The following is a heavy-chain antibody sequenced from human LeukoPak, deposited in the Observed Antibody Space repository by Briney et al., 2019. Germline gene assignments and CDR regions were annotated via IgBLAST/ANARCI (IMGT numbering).Heavy chain of an antibody. CDR1: GFTFDDYA. CDR2: ISWNSGSI. CDR3: TTVRWP. V-gene: IGHV3-9*01. D-gene: IGHD2-15*01. Sequence: GGSLRLSCAASGFTFDDYAMHWVRQAPGKGLEWVSGISWNSGSIGYADSVKGRFTISRDNAKNSLYLQMNSLKTEDTAVYYCTTVRWPWGQGTLVTVSS. J-gene: IGHJ4*02.